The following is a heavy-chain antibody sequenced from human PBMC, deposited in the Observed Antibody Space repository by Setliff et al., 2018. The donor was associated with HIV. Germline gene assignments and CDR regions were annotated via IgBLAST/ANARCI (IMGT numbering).Heavy chain of an antibody. J-gene: IGHJ4*02. CDR2: IIPMLGTA. D-gene: IGHD2-15*01. V-gene: IGHV1-69*13. CDR3: GVGSGYCYGVVVY. CDR1: GGSFSRNA. Sequence: ASVKVSCKASGGSFSRNAISWVRQAPGHGLEWMGGIIPMLGTADYAQKFQDSVTIIADGSKSTAYMELSSLRSEDTAVYYCGVGSGYCYGVVVYWGQGTLVTVSS.